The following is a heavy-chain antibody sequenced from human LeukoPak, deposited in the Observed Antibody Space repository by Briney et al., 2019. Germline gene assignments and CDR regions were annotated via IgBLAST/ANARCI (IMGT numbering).Heavy chain of an antibody. V-gene: IGHV1-69*13. Sequence: SVKVSCKASGGTFSSYAISWVRQAPGQGLEWMGGIIPIFGTANYAQKFQGRVTITADESTSTAYMELSSLRSEDTAVYYCARSYGPNDYDFWSGYSYWFDPWSQGTLVTVSS. CDR1: GGTFSSYA. CDR3: ARSYGPNDYDFWSGYSYWFDP. J-gene: IGHJ5*02. D-gene: IGHD3-3*01. CDR2: IIPIFGTA.